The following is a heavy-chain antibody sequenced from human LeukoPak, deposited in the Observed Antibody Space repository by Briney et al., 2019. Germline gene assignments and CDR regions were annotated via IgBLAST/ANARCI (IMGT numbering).Heavy chain of an antibody. V-gene: IGHV3-33*08. D-gene: IGHD4-17*01. CDR3: GTTVTTRLDY. J-gene: IGHJ4*02. CDR2: IWYDGSNK. CDR1: GFKFDDYA. Sequence: PGGSLRLSCAVSGFKFDDYAMHWVRQAPGKGLEWVAVIWYDGSNKYYADSVKGRFTISRDNSKNTLYLQMNSLRAEDTAVYYCGTTVTTRLDYWGQGTLVTVSS.